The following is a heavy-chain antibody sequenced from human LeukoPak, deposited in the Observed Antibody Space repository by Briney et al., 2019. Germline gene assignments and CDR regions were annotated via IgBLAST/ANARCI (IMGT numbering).Heavy chain of an antibody. CDR2: IIPIFGTA. J-gene: IGHJ4*02. D-gene: IGHD6-13*01. CDR3: IAAAGTWYYFDY. Sequence: SVKVSCKASGGTFSSYAISWVRQAPGQGLEWMGRIIPIFGTANYAQKFQGRVTITTDKSTSTAYMELSSLRSEDTAVYYCIAAAGTWYYFDYWGQGTLVTVSS. V-gene: IGHV1-69*05. CDR1: GGTFSSYA.